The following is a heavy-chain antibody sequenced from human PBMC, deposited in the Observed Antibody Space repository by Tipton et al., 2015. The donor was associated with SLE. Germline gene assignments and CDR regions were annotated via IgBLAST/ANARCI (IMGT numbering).Heavy chain of an antibody. Sequence: QLVQSGAEVKEPGESLKISCQVSGYTFSTYWIAWVRQVPGKGLEWMGIIYPGDSDARYSPYFEGQVTISADKSLSAAYLQWTSLQTSDTGIYDCARFTHGRLPDYWGHGSLVTVS. CDR3: ARFTHGRLPDY. CDR2: IYPGDSDA. V-gene: IGHV5-51*03. J-gene: IGHJ4*01. CDR1: GYTFSTYW. D-gene: IGHD2-15*01.